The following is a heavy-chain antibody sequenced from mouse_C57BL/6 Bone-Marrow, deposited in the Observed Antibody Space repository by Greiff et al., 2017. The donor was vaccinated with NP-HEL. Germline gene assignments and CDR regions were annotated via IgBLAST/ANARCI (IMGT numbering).Heavy chain of an antibody. CDR2: ISYDGSN. CDR1: GYSITSGYY. J-gene: IGHJ2*01. V-gene: IGHV3-6*01. Sequence: VQLQQSGPGLVKPSQSLSLTCSVTGYSITSGYYWNWIRQFPGNKLEWMGYISYDGSNNYNPSLKNRISITRDTSKNQFFLKLNSVTTEDTATYYCARDLQGFYWGQGTTLTVSS. D-gene: IGHD2-4*01. CDR3: ARDLQGFY.